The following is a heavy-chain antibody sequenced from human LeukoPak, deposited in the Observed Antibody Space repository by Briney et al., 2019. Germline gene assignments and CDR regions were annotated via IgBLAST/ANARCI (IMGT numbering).Heavy chain of an antibody. V-gene: IGHV4-38-2*02. CDR2: IYHSGST. D-gene: IGHD6-13*01. CDR1: GYSISSGYY. Sequence: PSETLSLTCTVSGYSISSGYYWGWIRQPPGKGLEWIGSIYHSGSTYYNPSLKSRVTISVDTSKNQFSLKLSSVTAADTAVYYCASGRWAADWSPAFDIWGQGTMVTVSS. J-gene: IGHJ3*02. CDR3: ASGRWAADWSPAFDI.